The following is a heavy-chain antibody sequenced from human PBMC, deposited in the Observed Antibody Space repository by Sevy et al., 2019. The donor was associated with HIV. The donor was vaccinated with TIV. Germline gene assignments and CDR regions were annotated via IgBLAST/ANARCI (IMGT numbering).Heavy chain of an antibody. V-gene: IGHV3-48*02. Sequence: GGSLRLSCAASGFTFSSYSMNWVRQAPGKGLEWVSYISSSSSTIYYADSVKGRFTISRDNAKNSLYLQMNSLRDEDTAVHYCARGVTGDLDYFDYWGQGTLVTVSS. D-gene: IGHD7-27*01. CDR2: ISSSSSTI. J-gene: IGHJ4*02. CDR1: GFTFSSYS. CDR3: ARGVTGDLDYFDY.